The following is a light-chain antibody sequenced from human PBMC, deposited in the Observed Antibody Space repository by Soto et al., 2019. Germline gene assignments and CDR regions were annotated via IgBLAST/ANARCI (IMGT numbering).Light chain of an antibody. V-gene: IGLV1-51*01. Sequence: QSVLTQPPSVSAAPGQKVTISCSGSSSNIGNNYVSWYQQLPGTAPKLLIYDNNKRPSGIPDRFSGSKSGTSATLGITGLQTGDEADHYCGTWESSLSAVVFGGGTKLPVL. CDR2: DNN. CDR3: GTWESSLSAVV. CDR1: SSNIGNNY. J-gene: IGLJ2*01.